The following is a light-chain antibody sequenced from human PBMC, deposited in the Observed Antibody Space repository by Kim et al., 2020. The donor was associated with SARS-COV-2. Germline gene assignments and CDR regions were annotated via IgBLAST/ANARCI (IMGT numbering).Light chain of an antibody. V-gene: IGKV1-16*02. Sequence: DIQLTQSPSSLSASVGDRVTITCRASQAINNDLAWLQQKPGNAPKSLIYAASTLQSGGPSKFSGSGSGTDFTLTISSLQPEDFATYYCQQYNSFPVTFGGGTKLEI. CDR3: QQYNSFPVT. CDR2: AAS. CDR1: QAINND. J-gene: IGKJ4*01.